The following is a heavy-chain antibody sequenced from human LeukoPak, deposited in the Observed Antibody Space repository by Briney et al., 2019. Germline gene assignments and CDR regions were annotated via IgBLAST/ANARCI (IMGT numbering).Heavy chain of an antibody. CDR1: GYSFTSYW. CDR2: IYPGDSDT. J-gene: IGHJ5*02. V-gene: IGHV5-51*01. CDR3: ARSTSQLLWFGELSGP. D-gene: IGHD3-10*01. Sequence: GESLKISCKGSGYSFTSYWIGWVRQMPGKGLEWMGIIYPGDSDTRYSPSFQGQVTISADKSISTAYLQWSSLKASDTAMYYCARSTSQLLWFGELSGPWGQGTLVTVSS.